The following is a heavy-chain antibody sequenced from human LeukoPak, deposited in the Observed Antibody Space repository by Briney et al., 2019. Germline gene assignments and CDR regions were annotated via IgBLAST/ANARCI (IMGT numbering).Heavy chain of an antibody. D-gene: IGHD4-23*01. CDR2: IYTSGST. CDR1: GGSISSGSYY. Sequence: SETLSLTCTVSGGSISSGSYYWSWVRQPAGKGLEWIGRIYTSGSTNYNPSLKSRITISVDTSKNQFSLKLSSVTAADTAVYYCARDQTLYGGSDFDYWGQGTLVIVSS. J-gene: IGHJ4*02. CDR3: ARDQTLYGGSDFDY. V-gene: IGHV4-61*02.